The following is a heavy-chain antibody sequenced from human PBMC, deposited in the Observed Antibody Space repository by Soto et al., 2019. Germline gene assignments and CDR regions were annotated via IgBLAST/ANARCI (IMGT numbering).Heavy chain of an antibody. Sequence: ASVKVSCKASGYTFTSYAIHCVRQAPVQRLEWMGWINAGNANTKYSQKFQGRVTITRDTSASTAYMELSSLRYEDTAVYYCARDLLLYCSGGSCYPFDGMDVWGQGTTVTISS. D-gene: IGHD2-15*01. CDR1: GYTFTSYA. CDR2: INAGNANT. V-gene: IGHV1-3*01. CDR3: ARDLLLYCSGGSCYPFDGMDV. J-gene: IGHJ6*02.